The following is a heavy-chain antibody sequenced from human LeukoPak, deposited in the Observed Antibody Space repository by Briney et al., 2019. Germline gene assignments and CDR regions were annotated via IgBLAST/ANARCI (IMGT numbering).Heavy chain of an antibody. CDR2: ISGYNGNT. Sequence: VASVKVSCKASGYTFTNYGTSWVRQAPGQGLEWLGWISGYNGNTKFAQKLQGRVTITRDTSASTAYMELSSLRSEDMAVYYCARSRVGATGADYYYYMDVWGKGTTVTVSS. V-gene: IGHV1-18*03. J-gene: IGHJ6*03. CDR3: ARSRVGATGADYYYYMDV. D-gene: IGHD1-26*01. CDR1: GYTFTNYG.